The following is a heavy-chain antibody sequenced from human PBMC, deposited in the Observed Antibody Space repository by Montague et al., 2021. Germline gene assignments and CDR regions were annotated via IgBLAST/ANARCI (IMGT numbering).Heavy chain of an antibody. J-gene: IGHJ6*02. CDR2: IYYSGST. CDR1: GGSISSSSYY. D-gene: IGHD3-16*02. V-gene: IGHV4-39*01. CDR3: ARHVIGNYGMDV. Sequence: SXTLSLTRTVSGGSISSSSYYWGWIRQPPGKGLEWIGSIYYSGSTYYNPSLKSRVTISVDTSKNQFSLKLSSVTAADTAVYYCARHVIGNYGMDVWGQGTTVTVSS.